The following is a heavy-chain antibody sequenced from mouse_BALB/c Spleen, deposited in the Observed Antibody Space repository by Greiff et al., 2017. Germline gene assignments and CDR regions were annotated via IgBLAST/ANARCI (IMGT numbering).Heavy chain of an antibody. CDR1: GFTFSSYT. Sequence: EVQLVESGGGLVKPGGSLKLSCAASGFTFSSYTMSWVRQTPEKRLEWVATISSGGSYTYYPDSVKGRFTISRDNAKNTLYLQMSSLKSEDTAMYYCTRRRAPWFAYWGQGTLVTVSA. CDR2: ISSGGSYT. D-gene: IGHD3-1*01. V-gene: IGHV5-6-4*01. CDR3: TRRRAPWFAY. J-gene: IGHJ3*01.